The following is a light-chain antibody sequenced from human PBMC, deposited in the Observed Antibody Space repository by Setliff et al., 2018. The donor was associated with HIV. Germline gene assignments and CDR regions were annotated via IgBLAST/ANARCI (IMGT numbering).Light chain of an antibody. CDR1: SSNIGIDY. CDR2: KKN. V-gene: IGLV1-47*01. CDR3: AAWDDSLSGVL. Sequence: QSALTQPPSASGTPGQRVTISCSGSSSNIGIDYVSWYQQHPGTAPKLLIYKKNQRPSGVPERFSGSKSGTSASLASSGLRSDDEADYYCAAWDDSLSGVLFGGGTKVTVL. J-gene: IGLJ2*01.